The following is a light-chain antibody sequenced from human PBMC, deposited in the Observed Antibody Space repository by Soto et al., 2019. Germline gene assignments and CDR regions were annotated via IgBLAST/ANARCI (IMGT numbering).Light chain of an antibody. CDR1: NSNIGAGYD. CDR2: GNS. CDR3: QSYDSSLSAHVV. Sequence: QSVLTQPPPVSGAPGQRVTISCTGSNSNIGAGYDVHWYQQLPGTAPKLLIYGNSNRPSGVPDRFSGSKSGTSASLAITGLQAEDEADYYCQSYDSSLSAHVVFGGGTKLTVL. V-gene: IGLV1-40*01. J-gene: IGLJ2*01.